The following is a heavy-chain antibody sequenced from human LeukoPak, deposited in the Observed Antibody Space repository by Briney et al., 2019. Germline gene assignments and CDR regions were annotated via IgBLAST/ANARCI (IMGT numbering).Heavy chain of an antibody. V-gene: IGHV3-74*01. D-gene: IGHD2-8*01. CDR1: GFTFSSYW. Sequence: GGSLRLSCAASGFTFSSYWMHWVRQAPGKGLVWVSRINSDGTSTNYADSVKGRFTISRDNAKNTLYLQMNSLRAEDTAVYYCATQYCTNAVCLWGQGTLVTVSS. CDR3: ATQYCTNAVCL. CDR2: INSDGTST. J-gene: IGHJ4*02.